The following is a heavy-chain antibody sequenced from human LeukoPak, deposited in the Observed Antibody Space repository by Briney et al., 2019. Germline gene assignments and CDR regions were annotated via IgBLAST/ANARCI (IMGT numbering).Heavy chain of an antibody. CDR1: GGSISSYY. CDR3: ARGPRRPQLPGIAVAGVYFDY. V-gene: IGHV4-59*01. Sequence: PSETLSLTCTVSGGSISSYYWSWIRQPPGKGLEWIGYIYYSGSTNYNPSLKSRVTISVDTSKNQFSLKLGSVTAADTAVYYCARGPRRPQLPGIAVAGVYFDYWGQGTLVTVSS. J-gene: IGHJ4*02. CDR2: IYYSGST. D-gene: IGHD6-19*01.